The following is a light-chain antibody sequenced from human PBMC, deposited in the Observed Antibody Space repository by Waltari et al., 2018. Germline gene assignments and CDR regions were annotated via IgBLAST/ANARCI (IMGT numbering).Light chain of an antibody. Sequence: EIVLTQSPATLSLSPGERATLSCRASQSGIGSYLAWYQQKPGQAPRLLISDASSRATDIPDRFSGSGSGTDFTLTISRLEPEDFAVYYCQQYGTSPTWTFGQGTKVEIK. V-gene: IGKV3-20*01. J-gene: IGKJ1*01. CDR3: QQYGTSPTWT. CDR2: DAS. CDR1: QSGIGSY.